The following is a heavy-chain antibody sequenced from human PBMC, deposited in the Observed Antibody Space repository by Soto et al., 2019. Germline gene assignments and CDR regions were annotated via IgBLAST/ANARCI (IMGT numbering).Heavy chain of an antibody. D-gene: IGHD5-18*01. CDR3: ARSDGYNKIEY. CDR2: ISFDGSNK. Sequence: PGGSLRLSCAASGFSFYDSAMHWVRQAPGKGLDWVAVISFDGSNKYYADSVKGRFTISRDNSKNTLYLQMNSLRAEDTALYHCARSDGYNKIEYWGQGTLVTVSS. V-gene: IGHV3-30*04. J-gene: IGHJ4*02. CDR1: GFSFYDSA.